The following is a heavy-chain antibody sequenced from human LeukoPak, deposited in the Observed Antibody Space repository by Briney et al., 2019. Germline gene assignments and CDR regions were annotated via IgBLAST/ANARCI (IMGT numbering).Heavy chain of an antibody. J-gene: IGHJ4*02. CDR2: IYYSGST. CDR1: GXSFNSYY. V-gene: IGHV4-59*01. Sequence: SETLSLTCTVSGXSFNSYYWSWIRQPPGKGLEWVGYIYYSGSTNYNPSLKSRVTIPIDMSKNQFSLKLRSVTAADTAVYYCARGPTKNYFDYWGQGTLVTVSS. CDR3: ARGPTKNYFDY.